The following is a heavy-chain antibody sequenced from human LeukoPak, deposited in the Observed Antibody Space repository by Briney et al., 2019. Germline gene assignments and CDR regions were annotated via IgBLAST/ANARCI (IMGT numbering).Heavy chain of an antibody. V-gene: IGHV1-69*15. D-gene: IGHD2-15*01. CDR3: ARGLGVVAAAYYYYYMDV. CDR1: GGTFSSYA. Sequence: ASVKVSCKASGGTFSSYAISWVRQTPGQGLEWMGRIIPIFGTANYAQKFQGRVTITPDESTSTAYMELSSLRSEDTAVYYCARGLGVVAAAYYYYYMDVWGKGTTVTVSS. J-gene: IGHJ6*03. CDR2: IIPIFGTA.